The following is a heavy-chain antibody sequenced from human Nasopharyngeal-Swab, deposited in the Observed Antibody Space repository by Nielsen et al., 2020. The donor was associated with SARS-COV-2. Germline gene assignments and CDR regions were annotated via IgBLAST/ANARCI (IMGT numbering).Heavy chain of an antibody. J-gene: IGHJ4*02. CDR1: GFTVSSNY. Sequence: GESLKISCAASGFTVSSNYMSWVRQAPGKGLEWVSVIYSGGDTSYADSVKGRFTISRDNSKNTLYLQMNSLRAEDTAVYYCARDASPDYCSADSCPFDYWGQGTLVTVSS. CDR3: ARDASPDYCSADSCPFDY. D-gene: IGHD2-15*01. V-gene: IGHV3-53*01. CDR2: IYSGGDT.